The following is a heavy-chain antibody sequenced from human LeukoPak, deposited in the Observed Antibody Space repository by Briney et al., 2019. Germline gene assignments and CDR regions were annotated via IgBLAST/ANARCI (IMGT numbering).Heavy chain of an antibody. CDR2: IYYSGST. CDR1: GGSISSYY. CDR3: ARDPRGGTSRDNWFDP. Sequence: SETLSLACTVSGGSISSYYWSWIRQPPGKGLEWIGYIYYSGSTNYNPSLKSRVTISVDTSKNQFSLKLNSVTAADTAVYYCARDPRGGTSRDNWFDPWGQGTLVTVSS. J-gene: IGHJ5*02. V-gene: IGHV4-59*01. D-gene: IGHD1-1*01.